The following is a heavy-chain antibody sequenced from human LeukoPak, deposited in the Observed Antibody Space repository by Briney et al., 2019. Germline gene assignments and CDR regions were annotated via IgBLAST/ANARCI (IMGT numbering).Heavy chain of an antibody. J-gene: IGHJ5*02. CDR2: NSAHNGNT. Sequence: ASVKVSCKASGYTFTSYGISWVRQAPGQGLEWMGWNSAHNGNTNYAQKLQGRVTMTTDTSTSTAYMELRSLRSDDTAVYYCARGYGSGSYGFNWFDPWGQGTLVTVSS. CDR3: ARGYGSGSYGFNWFDP. CDR1: GYTFTSYG. V-gene: IGHV1-18*01. D-gene: IGHD3-10*01.